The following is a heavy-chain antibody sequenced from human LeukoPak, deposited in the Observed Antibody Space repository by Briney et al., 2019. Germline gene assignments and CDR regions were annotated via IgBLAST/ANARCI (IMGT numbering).Heavy chain of an antibody. CDR3: ARVVPDYGDYGDY. J-gene: IGHJ4*02. V-gene: IGHV1-18*04. D-gene: IGHD4-17*01. Sequence: ASVKVSCKASGYTFSSYYMHWVRQAPGQGLEWMGWISPYNGNTNYAQKLQGRVTMTTDTSTSTAYMELRSLRSDDTAVYYCARVVPDYGDYGDYWGQGTLVTVSS. CDR2: ISPYNGNT. CDR1: GYTFSSYY.